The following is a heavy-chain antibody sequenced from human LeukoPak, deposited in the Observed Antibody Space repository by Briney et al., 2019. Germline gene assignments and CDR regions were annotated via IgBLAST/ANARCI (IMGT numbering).Heavy chain of an antibody. CDR3: ARGRGRNYYGMDV. CDR1: GGSISSSGYY. CDR2: IYHSGDV. D-gene: IGHD3-10*01. Sequence: PSETLSLTCTVSGGSISSSGYYWGWIRQPPGKGLEWIGEIYHSGDVNRNPSLWSRVTLSVDKSTDQFSLTLNSVTAADTAVYFCARGRGRNYYGMDVWGQGTTVTVSS. J-gene: IGHJ6*02. V-gene: IGHV4-39*07.